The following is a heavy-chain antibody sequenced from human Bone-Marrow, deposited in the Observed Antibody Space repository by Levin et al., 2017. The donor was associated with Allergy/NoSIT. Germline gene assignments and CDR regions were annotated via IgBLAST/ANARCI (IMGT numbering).Heavy chain of an antibody. Sequence: SETLSLTCTVSGGSISSAGHYWSWIRQHPGKGLEWIGYSQSSGSTHYNPSLKSRVSISVDTSKKQFSLKLSSVTAAGTAVYYCARGVRYFDPSSVSNYFVPWGQGTLVTVSS. D-gene: IGHD3-9*01. CDR3: ARGVRYFDPSSVSNYFVP. CDR1: GGSISSAGHY. V-gene: IGHV4-31*03. J-gene: IGHJ5*02. CDR2: SQSSGST.